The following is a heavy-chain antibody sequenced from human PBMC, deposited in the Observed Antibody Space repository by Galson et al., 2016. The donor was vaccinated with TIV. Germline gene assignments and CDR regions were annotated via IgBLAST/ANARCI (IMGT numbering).Heavy chain of an antibody. V-gene: IGHV3-23*01. D-gene: IGHD3-3*02. J-gene: IGHJ6*03. CDR3: AKNPHSIPLYDMDV. CDR2: ITGSATTT. Sequence: SLRLSCAASGFKFSNYAMNWVRQGPGKGLEWVSSITGSATTTHYAESLKGRFTISRDNSKNTLYLQIGGLRAEDSAIYFCAKNPHSIPLYDMDVWGQGTTVTVSS. CDR1: GFKFSNYA.